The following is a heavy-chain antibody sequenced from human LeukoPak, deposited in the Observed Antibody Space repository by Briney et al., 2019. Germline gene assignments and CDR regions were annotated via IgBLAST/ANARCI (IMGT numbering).Heavy chain of an antibody. CDR3: ARDGPGSGKTYFDY. CDR1: GYDFIGYY. CDR2: INPNSGGT. J-gene: IGHJ4*02. D-gene: IGHD3-10*01. Sequence: ASVKVSCKASGYDFIGYYMHWVRQAPGQGLEWMGWINPNSGGTNYAQKFQGRVTMTRDTSISTAYMELSRLSSDDTAVYYCARDGPGSGKTYFDYWGQGTLVTVSS. V-gene: IGHV1-2*02.